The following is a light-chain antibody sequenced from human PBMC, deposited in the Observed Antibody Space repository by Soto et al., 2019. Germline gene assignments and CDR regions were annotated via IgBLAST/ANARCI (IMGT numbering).Light chain of an antibody. CDR2: GAN. CDR1: QSISRY. J-gene: IGKJ1*01. CDR3: QQYNSWLWT. Sequence: DIQLTQSPSSLSASVGDRITITCRSSQSISRYLNWYQQRPGTAPKVLIFGANSLQSGVPSRFSGSGSGTEFTLIISSLQSEDSAVYYCQQYNSWLWTFGQGTKVEIK. V-gene: IGKV1-39*01.